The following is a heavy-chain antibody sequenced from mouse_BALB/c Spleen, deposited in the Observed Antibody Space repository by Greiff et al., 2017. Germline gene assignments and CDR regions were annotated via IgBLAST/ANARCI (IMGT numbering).Heavy chain of an antibody. CDR1: GYSITSDYA. J-gene: IGHJ1*01. CDR2: ISYSGST. D-gene: IGHD3-3*01. V-gene: IGHV3-2*02. CDR3: AREGGPFDV. Sequence: EVKLEESGPGLVKPSQSLSLTCTVTGYSITSDYAWNWIRQFPGNKLEWMGYISYSGSTSYNPSLKSRISITRDTSKNQFFLQLNSVTTEDTATYYCAREGGPFDVWGAGTTVTVSS.